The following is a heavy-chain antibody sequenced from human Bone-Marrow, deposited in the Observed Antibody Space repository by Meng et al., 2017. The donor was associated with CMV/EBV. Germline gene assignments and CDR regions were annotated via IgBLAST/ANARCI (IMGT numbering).Heavy chain of an antibody. V-gene: IGHV1-46*01. Sequence: ASVKVSCKASGYTFTSYYMHWVRQAPGQGLEWMGVINPNGGTTAYAQKFQGRVTMTGDTSISTASLELSRLRSDDTAVFYCARGGAVPAAFTSLYYYYGMDVWGQGTTVTVSS. CDR2: INPNGGTT. D-gene: IGHD2-2*01. J-gene: IGHJ6*02. CDR3: ARGGAVPAAFTSLYYYYGMDV. CDR1: GYTFTSYY.